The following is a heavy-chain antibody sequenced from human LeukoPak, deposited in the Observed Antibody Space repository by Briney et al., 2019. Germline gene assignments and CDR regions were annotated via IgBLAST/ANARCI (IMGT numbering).Heavy chain of an antibody. CDR3: ARRYYGSGSYYNWFDP. CDR2: IYPGDSDT. J-gene: IGHJ5*02. V-gene: IGHV5-51*01. CDR1: GYSFTSYW. Sequence: PGESLEISCKGSGYSFTSYWIGWVRQMPGKGLEWMGIIYPGDSDTRYSPSFQGQVTISADKSISTAYLQWSSLKALDTAMYYCARRYYGSGSYYNWFDPWGQGTLVTVSS. D-gene: IGHD3-10*01.